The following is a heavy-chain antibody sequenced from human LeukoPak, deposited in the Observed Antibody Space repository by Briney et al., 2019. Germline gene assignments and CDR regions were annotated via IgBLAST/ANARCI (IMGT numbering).Heavy chain of an antibody. V-gene: IGHV1-46*01. CDR2: INPSGGST. D-gene: IGHD5-12*01. CDR3: ARDLYKGVHGWVKVATSDY. Sequence: APVKVSCKASGYTFTSYYMHWVRQAPGQGLEWMGIINPSGGSTSYAQKFQGRVTMTRDTSTSTVYMELSSLRSEDTAVYYCARDLYKGVHGWVKVATSDYWGQRTLVTVSS. CDR1: GYTFTSYY. J-gene: IGHJ4*02.